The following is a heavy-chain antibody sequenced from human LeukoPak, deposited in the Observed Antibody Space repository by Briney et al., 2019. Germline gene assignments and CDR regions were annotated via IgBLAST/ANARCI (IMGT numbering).Heavy chain of an antibody. CDR2: ISSSGSAI. D-gene: IGHD1-26*01. Sequence: GGPLRLSCAASGFTFRDYYMSWIRQAPGKGLEWVSYISSSGSAIFYADSVKGRFTISRDNAKNSLFLQMNSLRVEDTAVYYCARRGSYFEFDYWGQGTLVTVSS. V-gene: IGHV3-11*04. CDR3: ARRGSYFEFDY. J-gene: IGHJ4*02. CDR1: GFTFRDYY.